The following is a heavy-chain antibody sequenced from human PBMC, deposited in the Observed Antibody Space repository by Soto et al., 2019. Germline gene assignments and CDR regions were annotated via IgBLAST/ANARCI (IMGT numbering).Heavy chain of an antibody. CDR2: INWNGGST. D-gene: IGHD6-19*01. J-gene: IGHJ5*02. CDR1: GFTFDDYG. Sequence: GGSLRLSCAASGFTFDDYGMSWVRQAPGKGLEWVSGINWNGGSTGYADSVKGRFTISRDNAKNSLYLQMNSLRAEDTALYHCARGGSSGWWWWFDPWGQGTLVTVSS. CDR3: ARGGSSGWWWWFDP. V-gene: IGHV3-20*01.